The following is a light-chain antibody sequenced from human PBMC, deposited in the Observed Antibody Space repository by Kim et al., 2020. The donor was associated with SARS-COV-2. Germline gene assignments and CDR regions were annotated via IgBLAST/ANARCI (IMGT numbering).Light chain of an antibody. Sequence: DIQMTQSPSTLSASVGDRVTITCRASQSISNWLAWYQQKPGKAHKLLIYDASSLESGVPSRFSGSGSGTEFTLTISSLQPDDFASYYCQQYKSYSITFGQGTRLEIK. CDR1: QSISNW. J-gene: IGKJ5*01. CDR3: QQYKSYSIT. CDR2: DAS. V-gene: IGKV1-5*01.